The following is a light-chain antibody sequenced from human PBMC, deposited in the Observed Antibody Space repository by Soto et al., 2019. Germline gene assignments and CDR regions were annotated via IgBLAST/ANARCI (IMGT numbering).Light chain of an antibody. Sequence: VQMTQTPSRLSASAGDRVILTCRASQSIGNWLAWYQQKPGKAPKLLIYKASSLESGVPTRFSGSGSGTDFTLTISSLQPEDFATYYCQQYNSYVFGPGTKVDIK. CDR2: KAS. CDR3: QQYNSYV. V-gene: IGKV1-5*03. CDR1: QSIGNW. J-gene: IGKJ3*01.